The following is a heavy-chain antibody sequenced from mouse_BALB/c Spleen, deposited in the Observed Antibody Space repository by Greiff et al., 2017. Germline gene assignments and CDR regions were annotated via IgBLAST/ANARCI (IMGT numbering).Heavy chain of an antibody. D-gene: IGHD4-1*01. V-gene: IGHV14-1*02. J-gene: IGHJ2*01. CDR3: ARGLGDY. Sequence: EVQLKQSGAELVRPGALVKLSCKASGFNIKDYYMHWVKQRPEQGLEWIGWIDPENGNTIYDPKFQGKASITADTSSNTAYLQLSSLTSEDTAVYYCARGLGDYWGQGTTLTVSS. CDR2: IDPENGNT. CDR1: GFNIKDYY.